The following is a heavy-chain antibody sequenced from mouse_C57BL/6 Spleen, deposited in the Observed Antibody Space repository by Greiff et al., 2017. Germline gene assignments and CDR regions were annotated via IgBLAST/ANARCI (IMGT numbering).Heavy chain of an antibody. CDR3: ARGGLLRGSFAC. J-gene: IGHJ3*01. Sequence: QVQLQQPGAELVMPGASVKLSCKASGYTFTSYWMHWVKQRPGQGLEWIGEIDPSDSYTNYNQKFKGKSTLTVDKSSSAAYMQLSSLTSEDSAVYYCARGGLLRGSFACWGQGTLVTVSA. D-gene: IGHD1-1*01. CDR2: IDPSDSYT. V-gene: IGHV1-69*01. CDR1: GYTFTSYW.